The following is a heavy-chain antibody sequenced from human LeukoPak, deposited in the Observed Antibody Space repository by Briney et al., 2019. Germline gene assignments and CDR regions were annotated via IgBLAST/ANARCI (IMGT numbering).Heavy chain of an antibody. D-gene: IGHD5-12*01. CDR1: GFTFGDYA. Sequence: PGGSLRLSCTASGFTFGDYAMSWVRQAPGKGLEWVGFIRSKAYGGTTEYAATVKGRFTISRDDSKSIAYLQMNSLKTEDTAVYYCTREGYSGYGFQAFDIWGQGTMVTVSS. V-gene: IGHV3-49*04. CDR3: TREGYSGYGFQAFDI. CDR2: IRSKAYGGTT. J-gene: IGHJ3*02.